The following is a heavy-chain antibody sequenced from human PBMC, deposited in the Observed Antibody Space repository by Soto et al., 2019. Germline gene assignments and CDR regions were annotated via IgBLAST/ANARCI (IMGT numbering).Heavy chain of an antibody. Sequence: GASVKVSCKASGFTFTSSALQWVRQARGERLEWIGWIVVGSSNTKYAQKFQGQVTISADKSISTAYLQWSSLKASDTAMYYCARTAAAGKYYYGTDVWGQGTTVTVSS. J-gene: IGHJ6*02. CDR1: GFTFTSSA. V-gene: IGHV1-58*01. CDR3: ARTAAAGKYYYGTDV. D-gene: IGHD6-13*01. CDR2: IVVGSSNT.